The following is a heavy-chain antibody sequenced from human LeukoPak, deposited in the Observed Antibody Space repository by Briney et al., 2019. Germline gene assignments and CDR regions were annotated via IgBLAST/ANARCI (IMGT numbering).Heavy chain of an antibody. V-gene: IGHV1-3*03. CDR2: INAGNGNT. CDR3: ASSSGWYHYYYYYMDV. CDR1: GYTFTSYA. D-gene: IGHD6-19*01. J-gene: IGHJ6*03. Sequence: GASVKVSCKASGYTFTSYAMHWVRQAPGQRLEWMGWINAGNGNTKYSQEFQGRVTITRDTSASTAYMELSSLRSEDTAVYYCASSSGWYHYYYYYMDVWGKGTTVTISS.